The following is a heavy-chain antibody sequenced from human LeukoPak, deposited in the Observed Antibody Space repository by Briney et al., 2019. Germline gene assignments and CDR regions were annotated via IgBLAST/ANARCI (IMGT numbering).Heavy chain of an antibody. CDR1: GFTVSSNY. CDR2: IYSGGST. D-gene: IGHD4-11*01. J-gene: IGHJ4*02. Sequence: TGGSLRLSCAASGFTVSSNYMSWVRQAPGKGLEWVSVIYSGGSTYYADSVKGRFTISRDNSKNTLYLQMNSLRAEDTAVYYCARGLLATVIGYWGQGTLVTVSS. CDR3: ARGLLATVIGY. V-gene: IGHV3-66*02.